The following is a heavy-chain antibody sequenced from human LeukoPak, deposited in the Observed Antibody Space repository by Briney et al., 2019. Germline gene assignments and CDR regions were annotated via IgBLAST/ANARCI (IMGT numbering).Heavy chain of an antibody. CDR2: ITTKANSYAT. Sequence: GGSLRLSCAASGFTFSACDIHWVRQASGKGLEWVGRITTKANSYATAYAASLKGRFTISRDDSENTAYLQMNSLRTEDTALYYCTTYKSGHYWGQGTLVTVSS. D-gene: IGHD6-25*01. CDR1: GFTFSACD. V-gene: IGHV3-73*01. J-gene: IGHJ4*02. CDR3: TTYKSGHY.